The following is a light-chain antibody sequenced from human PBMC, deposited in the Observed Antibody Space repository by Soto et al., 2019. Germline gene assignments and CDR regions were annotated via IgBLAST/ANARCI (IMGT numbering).Light chain of an antibody. CDR1: ISDLGSYNR. CDR2: GVS. Sequence: QSVLTQPPSVSGSPGQSVTISCTGTISDLGSYNRVSWYRQPPGTAPKLMIYGVSNRPSGVPDRFSGSKSGNTASLTISGLQAEDESDYYCSSYTSSSTFVFGTGTKVTVL. CDR3: SSYTSSSTFV. J-gene: IGLJ1*01. V-gene: IGLV2-18*02.